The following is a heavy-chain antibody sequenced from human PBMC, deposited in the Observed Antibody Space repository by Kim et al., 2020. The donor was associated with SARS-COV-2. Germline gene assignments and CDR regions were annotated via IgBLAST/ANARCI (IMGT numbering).Heavy chain of an antibody. CDR2: IKEDGSEA. CDR1: GFIIRTYW. CDR3: MREPRTY. Sequence: GGSLRLSCVASGFIIRTYWMTWVRQPPGKGLEWVGNIKEDGSEAYYADSVKGRFTISRDNAKNSLYLQMNSLRAEDTAVYYCMREPRTYLGQGTLVIVSS. V-gene: IGHV3-7*01. J-gene: IGHJ4*02.